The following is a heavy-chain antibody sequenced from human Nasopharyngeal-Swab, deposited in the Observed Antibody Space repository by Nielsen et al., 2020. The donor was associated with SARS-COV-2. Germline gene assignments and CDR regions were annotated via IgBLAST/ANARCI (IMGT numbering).Heavy chain of an antibody. CDR2: INAGNGNT. CDR1: GYTFTSYA. V-gene: IGHV1-3*01. CDR3: ARITLHEIPQIRNYYYYGMDV. J-gene: IGHJ6*02. Sequence: ASVKVSCKASGYTFTSYAMHWVRQAPGQRLEWMGWINAGNGNTKYSQKFQGRVTITRDTSASTAYMELSSLRSEDTAVYYCARITLHEIPQIRNYYYYGMDVWGQGTTVTVSS.